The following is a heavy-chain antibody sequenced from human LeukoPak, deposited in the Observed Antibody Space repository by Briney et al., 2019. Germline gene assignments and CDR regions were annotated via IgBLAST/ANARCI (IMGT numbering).Heavy chain of an antibody. J-gene: IGHJ4*02. CDR3: ARMAVTGHYFYY. V-gene: IGHV3-64*04. Sequence: GGSLRLSCSASGTAYRTDAMHWVSQPPGKGLYYVSAISINGGSTYYADSVKGRFTISRDNSKNTLYLQMNSLRAEDTAVYYCARMAVTGHYFYYWGQGTLVTVSS. D-gene: IGHD2-21*02. CDR1: GTAYRTDA. CDR2: ISINGGST.